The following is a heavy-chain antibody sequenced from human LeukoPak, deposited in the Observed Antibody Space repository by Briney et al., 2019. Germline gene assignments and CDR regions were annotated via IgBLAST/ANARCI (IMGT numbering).Heavy chain of an antibody. V-gene: IGHV4-39*07. CDR1: GGSISGFEYY. CDR2: IYSSGRT. Sequence: SETLSLTGTVSGGSISGFEYYWGWIRQPPGKGLEWIGCIYSSGRTHYSPSLRSRVSISTDMSQNQFSLKLSSVTPADTGVYYCSRGRIVPAAGLRWFDPWGQGTLVTVSS. D-gene: IGHD2-2*01. J-gene: IGHJ5*02. CDR3: SRGRIVPAAGLRWFDP.